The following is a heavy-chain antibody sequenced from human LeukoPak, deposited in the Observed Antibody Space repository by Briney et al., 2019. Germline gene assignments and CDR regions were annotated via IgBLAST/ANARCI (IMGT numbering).Heavy chain of an antibody. CDR2: IYYSGST. V-gene: IGHV4-30-4*01. D-gene: IGHD3-16*01. CDR3: ARAESDYGDWFDP. Sequence: PSETLSLTCTVSGGSISSGDYYWSWIRQPPGKGLEWIGYIYYSGSTYYNPSLKSRVTISVDTSKNQFSLKLSSVTAADTAVYYCARAESDYGDWFDPWGQGTLVTVSS. J-gene: IGHJ5*02. CDR1: GGSISSGDYY.